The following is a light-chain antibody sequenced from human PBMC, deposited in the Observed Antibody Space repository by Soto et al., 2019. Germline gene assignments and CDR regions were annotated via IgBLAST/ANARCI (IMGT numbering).Light chain of an antibody. CDR2: GAS. CDR3: QQYGSSPYT. J-gene: IGKJ2*01. Sequence: EIVLTQSPGTLSLSPGERATLSCRASQSVSSSYLAWYQQKPGQAPRLIIYGASDRATGIPDRFSGSGSGTDFTITISRLEPEDFAVYYCQQYGSSPYTFGQGTKLEIK. CDR1: QSVSSSY. V-gene: IGKV3-20*01.